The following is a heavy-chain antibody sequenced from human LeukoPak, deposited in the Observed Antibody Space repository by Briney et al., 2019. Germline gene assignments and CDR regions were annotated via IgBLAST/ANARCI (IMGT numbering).Heavy chain of an antibody. CDR2: IYHSGST. CDR3: ARDAPYYDSSGYSGERFDY. J-gene: IGHJ4*02. V-gene: IGHV4-39*07. D-gene: IGHD3-22*01. Sequence: SETLSLTCTVSGGSISSSSYYWGWIRQPPGKGLEWIGSIYHSGSTYYNPSLKSRVTISVDTSKNQFSLKLSSVTAADTAVYYCARDAPYYDSSGYSGERFDYWGQGTLVTVSS. CDR1: GGSISSSSYY.